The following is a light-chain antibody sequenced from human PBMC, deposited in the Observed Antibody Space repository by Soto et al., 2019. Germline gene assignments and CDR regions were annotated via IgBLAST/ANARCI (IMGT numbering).Light chain of an antibody. CDR1: ESLGSSY. J-gene: IGKJ4*01. V-gene: IGKV3-20*01. CDR3: QHYGSSPLT. CDR2: SGS. Sequence: EIVLTQSPGTLSLSPGDRATLSCRSSESLGSSYLAWYQQKPGQAPRLLIYSGSSRAAGIPDRFSGSGSATDFTLTISSLEPEDFAVYYCQHYGSSPLTFGGGTKVDI.